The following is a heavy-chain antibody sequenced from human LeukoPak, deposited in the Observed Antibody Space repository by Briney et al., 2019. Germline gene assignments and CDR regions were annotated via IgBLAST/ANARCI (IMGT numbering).Heavy chain of an antibody. CDR3: ARVLIAATGRDC. CDR1: GFTFSSHW. D-gene: IGHD6-13*01. V-gene: IGHV3-74*01. CDR2: INTDGTST. J-gene: IGHJ4*02. Sequence: GGPLRLSCAASGFTFSSHWMHWVRHAPGKGLVWVSRINTDGTSTSYADSVKGRFTISRDNAKNTLYLQMNSLRAEDTAVYYYARVLIAATGRDCWGQGTLVTVSS.